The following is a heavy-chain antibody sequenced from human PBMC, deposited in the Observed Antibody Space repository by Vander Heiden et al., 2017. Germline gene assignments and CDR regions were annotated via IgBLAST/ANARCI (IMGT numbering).Heavy chain of an antibody. V-gene: IGHV1-69*01. CDR1: GSTFSSYA. D-gene: IGHD2-21*02. CDR3: ARVRFCGGDCYYFDY. J-gene: IGHJ4*02. Sequence: QVQLVQSGAEVKKPGSSVKVSCKASGSTFSSYAISWVRQAPGQGLEWMGGIIPIFGTANYAQKFQGRVTITADESTSTAYMELSSLRSEDTAVYYCARVRFCGGDCYYFDYWGQGTLVTVSS. CDR2: IIPIFGTA.